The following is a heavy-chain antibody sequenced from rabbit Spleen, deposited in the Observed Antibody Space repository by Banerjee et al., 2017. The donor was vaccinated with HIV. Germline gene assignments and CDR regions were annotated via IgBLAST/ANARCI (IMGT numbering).Heavy chain of an antibody. J-gene: IGHJ6*01. CDR3: ARGAGASGWGYDL. CDR2: IDSGSSGFT. D-gene: IGHD4-1*01. CDR1: GVSFSGNSY. V-gene: IGHV1S40*01. Sequence: QSLEESGGDLVKPGASLTLTCIASGVSFSGNSYMCWVRQAPGKGLEWIACIDSGSSGFTYFASWANGRFTISKTSSTTVTLQMTSLTVADTATYFCARGAGASGWGYDLWGPGTLVTVS.